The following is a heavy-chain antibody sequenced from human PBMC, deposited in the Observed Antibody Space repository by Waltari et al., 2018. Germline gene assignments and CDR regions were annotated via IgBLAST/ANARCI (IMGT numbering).Heavy chain of an antibody. CDR1: GFTFSGSA. CDR3: TTSSGFGMDV. D-gene: IGHD3-10*01. CDR2: IRSKANNYAT. J-gene: IGHJ6*02. V-gene: IGHV3-73*01. Sequence: EVQLVESGGGFVQPGGSLKLSCAASGFTFSGSAMHWVRQASGKGLDVVGRIRSKANNYATEYAASVKGRFIISRDDSKNTAYLQMNSLKTEDTAIYYCTTSSGFGMDVWGQGTTVTVAS.